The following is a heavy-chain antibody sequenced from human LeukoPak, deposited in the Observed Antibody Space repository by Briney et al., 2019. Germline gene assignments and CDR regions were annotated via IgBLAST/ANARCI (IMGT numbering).Heavy chain of an antibody. D-gene: IGHD3-10*01. CDR2: INHSGST. Sequence: PSETLSLTCAVYGGSFSGYYWSWIRQPPGKGLEGIGEINHSGSTNYNPSLKSRVTISVDTSKNQFSLKLSSVTAADTAVYYCARVGVSGSYYLDYWGQGTLVTVSS. CDR1: GGSFSGYY. J-gene: IGHJ4*02. V-gene: IGHV4-34*01. CDR3: ARVGVSGSYYLDY.